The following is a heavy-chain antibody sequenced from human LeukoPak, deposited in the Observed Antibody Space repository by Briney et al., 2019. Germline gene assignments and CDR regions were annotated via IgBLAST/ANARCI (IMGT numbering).Heavy chain of an antibody. Sequence: ASVKVSCKASGYTFTSYYMHWVRQAPGQGLEWMGIINPSGGSTSYAQKFQGRVTMTRDTSTSTVYMELSSLRSEDTAVYYCARGPPASVPHCSSTSCYSPFNWFDPWGQGTLVTVSS. J-gene: IGHJ5*02. CDR1: GYTFTSYY. CDR2: INPSGGST. V-gene: IGHV1-46*01. CDR3: ARGPPASVPHCSSTSCYSPFNWFDP. D-gene: IGHD2-2*01.